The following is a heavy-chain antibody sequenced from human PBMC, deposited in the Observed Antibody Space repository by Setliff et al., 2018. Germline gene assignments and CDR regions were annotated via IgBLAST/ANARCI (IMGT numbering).Heavy chain of an antibody. CDR1: GVSISSYF. Sequence: PSETLSLTCTISGVSISSYFWSWLRQPAGKGLEWIGRVQVGGTSTYNPSLKSRVTKSADTSKNQFSLNLSSVTAADTAVYYCARDNRARHYMDVWGKGTTVTVSS. V-gene: IGHV4-4*07. CDR2: VQVGGTS. J-gene: IGHJ6*03. CDR3: ARDNRARHYMDV. D-gene: IGHD3-10*01.